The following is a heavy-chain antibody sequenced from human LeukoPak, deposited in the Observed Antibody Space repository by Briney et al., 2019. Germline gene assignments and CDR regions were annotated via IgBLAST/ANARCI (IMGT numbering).Heavy chain of an antibody. Sequence: GGSLRLSCAASKFTFSDYYMTWVRQAPGKGLEWVAVIWYDGSNIYYPDSVKGRFTISRDNSKNTLYLQMNSLRVEDTAVYYCALDPGGPWQVHGQGDSWGQGTQVTVSS. CDR1: KFTFSDYY. CDR2: IWYDGSNI. CDR3: ALDPGGPWQVHGQGDS. J-gene: IGHJ4*02. V-gene: IGHV3-33*08. D-gene: IGHD6-19*01.